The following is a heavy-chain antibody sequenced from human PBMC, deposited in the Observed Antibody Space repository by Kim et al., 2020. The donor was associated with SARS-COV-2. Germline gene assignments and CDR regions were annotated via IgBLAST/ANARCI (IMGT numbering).Heavy chain of an antibody. Sequence: SLRLSCAASGFTFDDYAMHWVRQAPGKGLEWVSGISWNSGSIGYADSVKGRFTISRDNAKNSLYLQMNSLRAEDTALYYCAKDDSGWYYYYGMDVWGQGTTVTVSS. CDR1: GFTFDDYA. CDR2: ISWNSGSI. V-gene: IGHV3-9*01. CDR3: AKDDSGWYYYYGMDV. D-gene: IGHD6-19*01. J-gene: IGHJ6*02.